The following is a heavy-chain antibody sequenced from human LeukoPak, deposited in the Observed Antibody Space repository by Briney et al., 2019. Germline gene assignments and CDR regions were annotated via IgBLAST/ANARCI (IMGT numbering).Heavy chain of an antibody. D-gene: IGHD3-10*01. V-gene: IGHV1-2*02. CDR2: INPNSGGT. CDR3: ATERNVLLWFGEPYYYYGMDV. Sequence: GASVKVSCKASGYTFTRYYMHWVRQAPGQGLEWMGWINPNSGGTNYAQKFQGRVTMTRDTSISTAYMELSRLRSDDTAVYYCATERNVLLWFGEPYYYYGMDVWGQGTTVTVSS. J-gene: IGHJ6*02. CDR1: GYTFTRYY.